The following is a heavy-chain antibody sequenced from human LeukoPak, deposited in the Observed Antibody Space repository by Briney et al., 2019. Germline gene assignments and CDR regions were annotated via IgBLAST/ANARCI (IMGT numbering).Heavy chain of an antibody. Sequence: GGSLRLSCAASGFTFSSYWMTWVRQAPGKGWVWVSRINSVGSSTSYADSVKGRFTISRDNAKNTLYLQMNSLRAEDTAVYYCARGHYDFWSGYYYYYYYMDVWGKGTTVTVSS. J-gene: IGHJ6*03. D-gene: IGHD3-3*01. V-gene: IGHV3-74*01. CDR3: ARGHYDFWSGYYYYYYYMDV. CDR2: INSVGSST. CDR1: GFTFSSYW.